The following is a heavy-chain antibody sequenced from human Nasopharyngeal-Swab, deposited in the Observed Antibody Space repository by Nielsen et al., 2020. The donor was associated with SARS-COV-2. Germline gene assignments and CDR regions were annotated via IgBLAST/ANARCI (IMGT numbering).Heavy chain of an antibody. D-gene: IGHD3-16*01. V-gene: IGHV3-48*04. CDR2: ISSSRTTI. Sequence: GESLKISCEASGFTLDTYSMNWVRPAPGKGLEWVSYISSSRTTIYYADSVKGRFTISRDDAKNSLYLQMNSLKVDDTAVYYCARRNPWGWDFDYWGQGTLVTVSS. CDR1: GFTLDTYS. CDR3: ARRNPWGWDFDY. J-gene: IGHJ4*02.